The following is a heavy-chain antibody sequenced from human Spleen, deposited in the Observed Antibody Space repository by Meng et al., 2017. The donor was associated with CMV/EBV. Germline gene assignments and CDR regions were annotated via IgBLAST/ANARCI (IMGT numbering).Heavy chain of an antibody. Sequence: QVRFHQLSAGLLNPSDALSPTWAVHVGSCSGYYWCWIRQPPGKGLEWIGEINHSGSTNYNPSLKSRVTISVDTSKNQFALKLSSVTAADTAVYYCARGRWGIADYWGQGTLVTVSS. CDR2: INHSGST. J-gene: IGHJ4*02. V-gene: IGHV4-34*01. D-gene: IGHD6-13*01. CDR3: ARGRWGIADY. CDR1: VGSCSGYY.